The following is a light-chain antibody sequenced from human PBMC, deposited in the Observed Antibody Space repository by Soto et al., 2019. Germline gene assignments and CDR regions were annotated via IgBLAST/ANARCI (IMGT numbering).Light chain of an antibody. Sequence: DVRMTQSPSSLPSSVGDTITITCRASQTITTSLNWFQQNPGESPRLLIYDASTLHDGVPSRFSGSGSGTDFTLTISGLQPEDFATYHCQQTYSDISFGGGTRV. CDR3: QQTYSDIS. V-gene: IGKV1-39*01. CDR1: QTITTS. J-gene: IGKJ4*01. CDR2: DAS.